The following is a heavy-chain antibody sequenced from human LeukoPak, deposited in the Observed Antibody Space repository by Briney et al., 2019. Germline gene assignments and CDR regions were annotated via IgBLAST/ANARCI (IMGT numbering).Heavy chain of an antibody. CDR2: ISGSGGST. V-gene: IGHV3-23*01. Sequence: GGSLRLSCAASGFTFSSYGMSWVRQAPGKGLEWVSGISGSGGSTYYADSVKGRLTISRDNSKNSLYLQMNSLRAEDTAVYYCARDGHVAASYYYYGMDVWGQGTTVTVSS. J-gene: IGHJ6*02. CDR1: GFTFSSYG. D-gene: IGHD6-13*01. CDR3: ARDGHVAASYYYYGMDV.